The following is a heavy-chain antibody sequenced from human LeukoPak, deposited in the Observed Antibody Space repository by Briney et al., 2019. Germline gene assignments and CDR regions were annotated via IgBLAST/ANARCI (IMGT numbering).Heavy chain of an antibody. Sequence: PGGSLRLSCAASGFTFDDYAMHWVRQAPGKGLEWVSGISWNGGSIGYADSVKGRFTISRDNAKNSLYLQMNSLRAEDTALYYCAKVITGDLDAFDIWGQGTMVTVSS. V-gene: IGHV3-9*01. D-gene: IGHD7-27*01. CDR2: ISWNGGSI. CDR1: GFTFDDYA. CDR3: AKVITGDLDAFDI. J-gene: IGHJ3*02.